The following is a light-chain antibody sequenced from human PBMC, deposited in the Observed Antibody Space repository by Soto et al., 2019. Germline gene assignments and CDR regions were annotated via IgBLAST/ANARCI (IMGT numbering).Light chain of an antibody. Sequence: ETVMTQSPATLSVSPGERATLSCSASQGVSSNLAWYQQKPGQAPRLLIYSASTRATGIPARFSGSGSGTEFTLTISSLQSEDFAVYYCQQYNNWPPITFGQGTKLEIK. CDR3: QQYNNWPPIT. V-gene: IGKV3-15*01. CDR2: SAS. CDR1: QGVSSN. J-gene: IGKJ2*01.